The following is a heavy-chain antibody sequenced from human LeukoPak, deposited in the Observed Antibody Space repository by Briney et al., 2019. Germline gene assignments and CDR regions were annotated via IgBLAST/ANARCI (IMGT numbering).Heavy chain of an antibody. CDR3: ATVNFRSWYLFDY. Sequence: ASVKVSCKASGYTFTSYGISWVRQAPGQGLEWMGWISAYNGNTNYAQKFQGRVTMTEDTSTDTAYMELSSLRSEDTAVYYCATVNFRSWYLFDYWGQGTLVTVSS. CDR1: GYTFTSYG. D-gene: IGHD6-13*01. V-gene: IGHV1-18*01. J-gene: IGHJ4*02. CDR2: ISAYNGNT.